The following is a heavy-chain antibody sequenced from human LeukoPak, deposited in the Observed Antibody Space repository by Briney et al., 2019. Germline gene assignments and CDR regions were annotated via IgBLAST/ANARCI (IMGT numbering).Heavy chain of an antibody. D-gene: IGHD3-3*01. J-gene: IGHJ4*02. CDR2: FYYSGST. V-gene: IGHV4-59*01. Sequence: SETLSLTCSVSGGSITSYYWFWIRQPPGKGLERIGYFYYSGSTIYNPSLKSRVTISVDTSNNQCSLKLSSVTAADTAVYYCARGRGNTIPWSRGQGTLVTVSS. CDR3: ARGRGNTIPWS. CDR1: GGSITSYY.